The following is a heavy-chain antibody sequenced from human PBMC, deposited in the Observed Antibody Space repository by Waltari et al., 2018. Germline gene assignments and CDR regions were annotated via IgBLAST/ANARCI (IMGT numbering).Heavy chain of an antibody. CDR2: IIPILGIA. CDR3: ARDGDFWSGYPFAY. V-gene: IGHV1-69*08. J-gene: IGHJ4*02. Sequence: QVQLVQSGAEVKKPGSSVKVSCKASGGTFSSYTISWVRQAPGQGREWMGRIIPILGIANYARTFQGMVMITADKSTSTAYMELGSLRSEDTAVYYCARDGDFWSGYPFAYWGQGTLVTVSS. D-gene: IGHD3-3*01. CDR1: GGTFSSYT.